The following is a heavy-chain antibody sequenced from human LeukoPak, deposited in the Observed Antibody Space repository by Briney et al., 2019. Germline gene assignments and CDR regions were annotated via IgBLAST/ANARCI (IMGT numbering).Heavy chain of an antibody. D-gene: IGHD5-24*01. Sequence: GGSLRLSCAASGFTFSSYAMSWVRQAPGKGLEWVSAISGSGGSTYYADSVKGRFTISRDNSKNTLYLQMNSLRAEGTAVYYCARVEDGYNYGIPAWSFGYWGQGTLVTVSS. CDR2: ISGSGGST. V-gene: IGHV3-23*01. J-gene: IGHJ4*02. CDR1: GFTFSSYA. CDR3: ARVEDGYNYGIPAWSFGY.